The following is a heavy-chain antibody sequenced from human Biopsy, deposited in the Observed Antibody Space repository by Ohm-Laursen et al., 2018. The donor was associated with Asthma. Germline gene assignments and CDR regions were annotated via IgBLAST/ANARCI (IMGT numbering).Heavy chain of an antibody. CDR3: ARGVDRVTGLLDHFDS. CDR1: GGSINNFY. Sequence: GTLSLTCTVSGGSINNFYWSWIRQPPGKGLESIGHVYYSGSTNYNPSLKSRVTISIDASKNQFSLKLTPVTAADTAVYYCARGVDRVTGLLDHFDSWGQGTLVTVSS. J-gene: IGHJ4*02. CDR2: VYYSGST. V-gene: IGHV4-59*01. D-gene: IGHD2-21*02.